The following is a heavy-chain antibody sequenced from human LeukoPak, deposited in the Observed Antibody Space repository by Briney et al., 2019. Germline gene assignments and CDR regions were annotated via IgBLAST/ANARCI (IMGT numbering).Heavy chain of an antibody. V-gene: IGHV3-23*01. J-gene: IGHJ4*02. CDR1: GFSFSGYA. CDR2: VSDSGVNT. D-gene: IGHD3-16*01. Sequence: GGSLRLSCAASGFSFSGYAMSWVRQAPGKGLDWVSDVSDSGVNTYYADSVKGRFTISRDNAKNSLYLQMNSLRAEDTAVYYCARDLNDYVWGSSPDYWGQGTLVTVSS. CDR3: ARDLNDYVWGSSPDY.